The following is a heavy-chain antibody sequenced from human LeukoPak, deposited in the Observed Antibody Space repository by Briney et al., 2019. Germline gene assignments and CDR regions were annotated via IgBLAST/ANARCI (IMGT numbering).Heavy chain of an antibody. J-gene: IGHJ4*02. D-gene: IGHD1-1*01. CDR1: GFVFSDYP. CDR2: ISFDGSHQ. CDR3: VKLRTGTATNFDY. Sequence: PGGSLRLSCSASGFVFSDYPLHWIRQSPGKGPEWVAVISFDGSHQYYADSVKGRFTISRDNSKDTLYLQMNSLRAEDTAIYYCVKLRTGTATNFDYWGQGTLVTVSS. V-gene: IGHV3-30*07.